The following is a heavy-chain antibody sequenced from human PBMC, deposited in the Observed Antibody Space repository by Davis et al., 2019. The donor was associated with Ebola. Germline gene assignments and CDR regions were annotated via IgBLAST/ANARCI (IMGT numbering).Heavy chain of an antibody. J-gene: IGHJ4*02. CDR2: ISGSGGST. V-gene: IGHV3-23*01. CDR3: AKRMAAPGPYFDY. Sequence: GGSLRLPCAAPGSTSSSYAMSWVRKAPGKGLEWVPSISGSGGSTYYAASVKGRFTISRDTSKNSLYLQMNSLRAEDTAIYYCAKRMAAPGPYFDYWGQGTLVTVSS. D-gene: IGHD6-13*01. CDR1: GSTSSSYA.